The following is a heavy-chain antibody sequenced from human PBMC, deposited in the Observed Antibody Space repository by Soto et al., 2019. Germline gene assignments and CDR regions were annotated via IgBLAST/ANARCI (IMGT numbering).Heavy chain of an antibody. CDR1: GYTFTSYA. J-gene: IGHJ4*02. CDR2: INAGNGNT. Sequence: QVQLVQSGAEVKKPGASVKVSCKASGYTFTSYAMHWVRQAPGQRLEWMGWINAGNGNTKYSQKFQGRVTITRDTSASTAYMELSSLRSEDTDVYYCARDGGERVTGDFAYWGQGTPVTVSS. D-gene: IGHD3-16*01. V-gene: IGHV1-3*01. CDR3: ARDGGERVTGDFAY.